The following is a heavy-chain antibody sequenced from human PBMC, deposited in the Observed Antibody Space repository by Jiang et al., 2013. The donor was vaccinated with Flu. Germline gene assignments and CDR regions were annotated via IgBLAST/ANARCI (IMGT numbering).Heavy chain of an antibody. CDR1: GFDFNSYA. CDR2: IWFDGSEK. D-gene: IGHD6-25*01. V-gene: IGHV3-33*01. CDR3: AGDPPGSGFAFHI. J-gene: IGHJ3*02. Sequence: SCAASGFDFNSYAMHWVRQAPGKGLEWVAFIWFDGSEKHFADSVKGRFTISRDNSKNTLYLQLDSLRGEDTAIYYCAGDPPGSGFAFHIWGQGTMVTVSS.